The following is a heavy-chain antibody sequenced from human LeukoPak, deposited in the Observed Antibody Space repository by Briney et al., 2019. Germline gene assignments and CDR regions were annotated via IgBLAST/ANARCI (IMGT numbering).Heavy chain of an antibody. J-gene: IGHJ2*01. CDR2: MNPNSGNT. V-gene: IGHV1-8*01. CDR3: VVTTVVTPINWYFDP. CDR1: GYTFTSYD. Sequence: ASVKVSCKASGYTFTSYDINWVRQATGQGLEWMGWMNPNSGNTGYAQKFQGRVTMTRNTSISTAYMELSSLRSEDTAVYYCVVTTVVTPINWYFDPWGRGTLVTVSS. D-gene: IGHD4-23*01.